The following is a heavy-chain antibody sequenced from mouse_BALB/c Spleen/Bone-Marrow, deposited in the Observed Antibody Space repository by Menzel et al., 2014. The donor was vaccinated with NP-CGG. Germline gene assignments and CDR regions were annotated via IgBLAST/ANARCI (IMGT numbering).Heavy chain of an antibody. D-gene: IGHD2-1*01. CDR2: VNPYNGGT. CDR1: GYTFTDYY. J-gene: IGHJ3*01. Sequence: EVQLQQSGPELVKPGASVKMSCKASGYTFTDYYMDWVKQSHGESFEWIGRVNPYNGGTSYNQKFKGKDTLTVDKSSSTAYMELNSLPSEDSAVYYCARGGLWDGNYAWFAYWGQGTLVTVSA. V-gene: IGHV1-19*01. CDR3: ARGGLWDGNYAWFAY.